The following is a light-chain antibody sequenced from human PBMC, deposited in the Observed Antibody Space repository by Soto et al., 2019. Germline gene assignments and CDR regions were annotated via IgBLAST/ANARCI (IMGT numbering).Light chain of an antibody. CDR2: DAS. V-gene: IGKV3-11*01. J-gene: IGKJ4*01. CDR1: QSVSRY. Sequence: IVLTHSPATQSLSASQRSTHSFSPSQSVSRYVAWYQQKAGQAPRLLIYDASNRATGIPARFSGSVSGTDFTLTISSLEPEDFAVYYCQQRSNWRWLTFGGGTKVDI. CDR3: QQRSNWRWLT.